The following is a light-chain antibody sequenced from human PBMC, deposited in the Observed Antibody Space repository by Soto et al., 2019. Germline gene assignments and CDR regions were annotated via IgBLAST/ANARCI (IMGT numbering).Light chain of an antibody. Sequence: EMVMTQSPATLSVSPGERATLSCRASQNLSRNLAWYQQQPGQAPRLLIFYASTRATGIPARFSGSGSGTDFTLTFSSLQSEDFAVYYCQQYAKWPHTFGQGTKLEIK. CDR2: YAS. J-gene: IGKJ2*01. V-gene: IGKV3-15*01. CDR3: QQYAKWPHT. CDR1: QNLSRN.